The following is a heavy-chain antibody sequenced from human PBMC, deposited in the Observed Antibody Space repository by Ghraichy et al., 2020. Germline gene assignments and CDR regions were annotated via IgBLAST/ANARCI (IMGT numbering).Heavy chain of an antibody. V-gene: IGHV3-23*01. J-gene: IGHJ6*03. CDR3: AKALESWTYYDFWSGYSSPYYYYYYM. D-gene: IGHD3-3*01. Sequence: ISGSGGSTYYADSVKGRFTISRDNSKNTLYLQMNSLRAEDTAVYYCAKALESWTYYDFWSGYSSPYYYYYYM. CDR2: ISGSGGST.